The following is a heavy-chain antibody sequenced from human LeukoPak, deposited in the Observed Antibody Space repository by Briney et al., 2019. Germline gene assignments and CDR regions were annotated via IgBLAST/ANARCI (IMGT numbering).Heavy chain of an antibody. CDR3: ARHVPHYYDSSGYYGY. Sequence: SETLSLTCTVSGGSISSSSYYWGWIRQPPGKGLEWIGSIYYSGSTCYNPSLKSRVTISVDTSKNQFSLKLSSVTAADTAVYYCARHVPHYYDSSGYYGYWGQGTLVTVSS. CDR2: IYYSGST. V-gene: IGHV4-39*01. CDR1: GGSISSSSYY. J-gene: IGHJ4*02. D-gene: IGHD3-22*01.